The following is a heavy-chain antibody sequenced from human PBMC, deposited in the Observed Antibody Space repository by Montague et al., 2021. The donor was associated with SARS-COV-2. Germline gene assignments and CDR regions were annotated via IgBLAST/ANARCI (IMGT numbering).Heavy chain of an antibody. Sequence: SETLSLTCAVSGGSFSTCSWNWIRQPPGKGLEWIGEIHHGGSTNYNPSLKSRVTISADTSKNQFSLKLTSVAAADTAVYYCARLGDGVVPSPILGVGPYYSYYYMDVWGKGTTVTVSS. J-gene: IGHJ6*03. D-gene: IGHD3-10*01. CDR3: ARLGDGVVPSPILGVGPYYSYYYMDV. CDR2: IHHGGST. CDR1: GGSFSTCS. V-gene: IGHV4-34*01.